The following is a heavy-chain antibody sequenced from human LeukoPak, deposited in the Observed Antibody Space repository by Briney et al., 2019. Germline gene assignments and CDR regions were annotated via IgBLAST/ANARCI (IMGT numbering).Heavy chain of an antibody. CDR1: GGSISSYY. Sequence: PSETLSLTCTVSGGSISSYYWSWIRQPAGKGLEWIGRIYTSGSTNYNPSLKSRVTISVDKSKNQFSLKLSSVTAADTAVYYCARDIDMALDYYYYMDVWGRGTTVTVSS. V-gene: IGHV4-4*07. J-gene: IGHJ6*03. D-gene: IGHD2-15*01. CDR2: IYTSGST. CDR3: ARDIDMALDYYYYMDV.